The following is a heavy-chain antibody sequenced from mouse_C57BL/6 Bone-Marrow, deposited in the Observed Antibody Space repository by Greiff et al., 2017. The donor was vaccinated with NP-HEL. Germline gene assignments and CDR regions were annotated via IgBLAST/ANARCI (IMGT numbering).Heavy chain of an antibody. CDR2: IYPGSGNT. CDR1: GYSFTSYY. J-gene: IGHJ4*01. Sequence: QVQLKQSGPELVKPGASVKISCKASGYSFTSYYIHWVKQRPGQGLEWIGWIYPGSGNTKYNEKFKGKATLTADTSSSTAYMQLSSLTSEDSAVYYCAREIRTTVVRAMDYWGQGTSVTVSS. V-gene: IGHV1-66*01. CDR3: AREIRTTVVRAMDY. D-gene: IGHD1-1*01.